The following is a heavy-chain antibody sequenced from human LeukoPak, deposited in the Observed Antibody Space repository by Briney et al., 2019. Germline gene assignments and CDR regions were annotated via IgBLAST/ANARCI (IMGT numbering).Heavy chain of an antibody. V-gene: IGHV3-30-3*01. CDR3: ARKELRADYYYYMDV. J-gene: IGHJ6*03. D-gene: IGHD1-7*01. Sequence: SGGSLRLSCAASGFTFSSYAMHWVRQAPGKGLEWVAVISYDGSNKYYADSVKGRFTISRDNSKNTLYLQMNSLRAEDTAVYYCARKELRADYYYYMDVWGKGTTVTVSS. CDR1: GFTFSSYA. CDR2: ISYDGSNK.